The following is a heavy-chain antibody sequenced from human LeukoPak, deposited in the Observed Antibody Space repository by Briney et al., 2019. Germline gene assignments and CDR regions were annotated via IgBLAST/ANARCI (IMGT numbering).Heavy chain of an antibody. D-gene: IGHD2/OR15-2a*01. CDR2: IKQEGSEK. Sequence: GGSLRLSCAASGFTFSSYWMSWVGQAAGKGLEWVANIKQEGSEKYYVDSLKGRFTISRDNAKNSLYLQMNSLRAEDTAVYYCARESMPPPLIGYYYYYMDVWGKGTTVTVSS. J-gene: IGHJ6*03. V-gene: IGHV3-7*01. CDR1: GFTFSSYW. CDR3: ARESMPPPLIGYYYYYMDV.